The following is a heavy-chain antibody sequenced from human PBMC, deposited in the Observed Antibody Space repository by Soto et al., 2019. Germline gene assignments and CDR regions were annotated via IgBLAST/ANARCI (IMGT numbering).Heavy chain of an antibody. CDR1: GGTFSSYA. CDR3: ASIQGWGRIAAAGTPAPYYYYGMDV. V-gene: IGHV1-69*13. Sequence: ASVKVSCKASGGTFSSYAISWVRQAPGQGLEWMGGIIPIFGTANYAQKFQGRVTITADESTSTAYMELSSLRSEDTAVYYCASIQGWGRIAAAGTPAPYYYYGMDVWGQGTTVTVSS. D-gene: IGHD6-13*01. J-gene: IGHJ6*02. CDR2: IIPIFGTA.